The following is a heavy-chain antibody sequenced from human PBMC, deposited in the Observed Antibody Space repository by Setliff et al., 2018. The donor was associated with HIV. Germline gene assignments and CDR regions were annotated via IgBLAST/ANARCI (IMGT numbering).Heavy chain of an antibody. CDR3: ARETYYYDNPQYYYYYMDV. CDR1: GGSISSGSYY. CDR2: IYTSGST. D-gene: IGHD3-22*01. Sequence: SETLSLTCAVSGGSISSGSYYWTWIRQPAGKGLEWIGRIYTSGSTNYNPSLKSRVTISVDTSRNQFSLNLSSVTAADTAVYYCARETYYYDNPQYYYYYMDVWGKGTTVTVSS. J-gene: IGHJ6*03. V-gene: IGHV4-61*02.